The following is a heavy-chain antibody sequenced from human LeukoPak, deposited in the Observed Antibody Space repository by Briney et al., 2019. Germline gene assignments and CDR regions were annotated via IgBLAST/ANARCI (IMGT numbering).Heavy chain of an antibody. CDR1: GFTFDDYA. V-gene: IGHV3-9*01. CDR3: AKGDTAMVTVGY. J-gene: IGHJ4*02. Sequence: GGSLRLSCAASGFTFDDYAMHWVRQAPGKGLEWVSGISWNSGSIGYAHSVKGRFTISRDNAKNSLYLQMNSLRAEDTALYYCAKGDTAMVTVGYWGQGTLVTVSS. CDR2: ISWNSGSI. D-gene: IGHD5-18*01.